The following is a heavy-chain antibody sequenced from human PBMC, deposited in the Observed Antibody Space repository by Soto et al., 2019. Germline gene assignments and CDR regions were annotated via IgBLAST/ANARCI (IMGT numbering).Heavy chain of an antibody. Sequence: EVQLVESGGGLVKPGGSLRLSCAASGFTFSSYSMNWVRQAPGKGLEWVSSISSSSSYIYYADSVKGRFTISRDNAKNSLYLQMNSLRAEDTAVYYCAREHIVLMVYAIYGMDVWGQGTTVTVSS. V-gene: IGHV3-21*01. D-gene: IGHD2-8*01. CDR2: ISSSSSYI. J-gene: IGHJ6*02. CDR3: AREHIVLMVYAIYGMDV. CDR1: GFTFSSYS.